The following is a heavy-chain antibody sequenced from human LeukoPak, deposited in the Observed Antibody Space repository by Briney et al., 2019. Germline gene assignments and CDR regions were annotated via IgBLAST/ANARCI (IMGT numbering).Heavy chain of an antibody. CDR3: AREHDYGDSLFDY. D-gene: IGHD4-17*01. Sequence: ASVKVSCKASGYTFTSYGISWVRQAPGQGLEWMGWISAYNGNTNYAQKLQGRVTMTTDTSTSTAYIELRSLRSDDTAVYYCAREHDYGDSLFDYWGQGTLVTVSS. CDR2: ISAYNGNT. V-gene: IGHV1-18*01. CDR1: GYTFTSYG. J-gene: IGHJ4*02.